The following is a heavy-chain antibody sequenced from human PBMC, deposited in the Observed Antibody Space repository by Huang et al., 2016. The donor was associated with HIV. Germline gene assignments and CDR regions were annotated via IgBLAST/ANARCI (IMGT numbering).Heavy chain of an antibody. Sequence: EVQLVESGGGLVQPGGSLRLSCAASGFTFSGSGMHWVRQAPGQGLVWVSRINSDGSSTSYADSVKGRFTLSRDDAKNTLYLQMNSLRAEDTAVYYCARESQQWLVEDYWGQGTLVTVSS. CDR1: GFTFSGSG. CDR2: INSDGSST. D-gene: IGHD6-19*01. CDR3: ARESQQWLVEDY. J-gene: IGHJ4*02. V-gene: IGHV3-74*01.